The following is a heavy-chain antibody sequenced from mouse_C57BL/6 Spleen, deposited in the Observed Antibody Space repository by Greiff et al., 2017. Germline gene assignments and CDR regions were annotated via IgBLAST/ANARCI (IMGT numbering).Heavy chain of an antibody. CDR1: GYTFTSYW. CDR2: IHPNSGST. D-gene: IGHD3-1*01. CDR3: ARSGYYAMDY. J-gene: IGHJ4*01. V-gene: IGHV1-64*01. Sequence: QVQLQQPGAELVKPGASVKLSCKASGYTFTSYWMPWVKQRPGQGLEWIGMIHPNSGSTNYNEKFKSKATLTVDKSSSTAYMQLSSLTSEDSAVYYCARSGYYAMDYWGQGTSVTVSS.